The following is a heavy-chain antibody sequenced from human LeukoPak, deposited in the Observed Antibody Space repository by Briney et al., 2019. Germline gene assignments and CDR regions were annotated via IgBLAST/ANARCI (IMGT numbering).Heavy chain of an antibody. Sequence: ASVKVSCKASGYTFTSYYMHWVRQAPGQGLEWMGIINPSGGSTSYAQRFQGRVTMTRDTSASTVYMELSSLRSEDTAVYYCARDAPGYFDLWGRGTLVTVSS. CDR3: ARDAPGYFDL. CDR2: INPSGGST. V-gene: IGHV1-46*01. CDR1: GYTFTSYY. J-gene: IGHJ2*01.